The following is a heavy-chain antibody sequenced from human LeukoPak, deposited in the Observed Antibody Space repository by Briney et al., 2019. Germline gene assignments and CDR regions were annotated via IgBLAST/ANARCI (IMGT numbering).Heavy chain of an antibody. Sequence: PGGSLRLSCAASGFTFSSYAMSWVRQAPGKGLEWVSSISDSGGSTYYADSVKGRFTIPRDNSKNTLYLQMNSLRAEDTAVYYCARGGYNYGNFDYWAREPWSPSPQ. CDR2: ISDSGGST. D-gene: IGHD5-18*01. CDR1: GFTFSSYA. J-gene: IGHJ4*02. CDR3: ARGGYNYGNFDY. V-gene: IGHV3-23*01.